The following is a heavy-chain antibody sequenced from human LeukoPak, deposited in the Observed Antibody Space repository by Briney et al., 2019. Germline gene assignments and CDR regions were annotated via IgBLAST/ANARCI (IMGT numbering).Heavy chain of an antibody. V-gene: IGHV1-69*04. CDR3: ARAYVIATPAASGGYYGMDV. J-gene: IGHJ6*02. D-gene: IGHD3-22*01. CDR1: GGTFSSYA. CDR2: IIPILGIA. Sequence: SVKVSCKASGGTFSSYAISWVRQAPGQGLEWMGRIIPILGIANYAQKFQGRVTIIADKSTSTAYMELSSLRSEDTAVYYCARAYVIATPAASGGYYGMDVWGQGTTVTVSS.